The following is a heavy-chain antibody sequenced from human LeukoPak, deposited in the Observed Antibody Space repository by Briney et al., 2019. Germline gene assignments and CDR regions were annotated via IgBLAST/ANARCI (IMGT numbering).Heavy chain of an antibody. J-gene: IGHJ5*02. CDR2: IYIGGST. Sequence: GGSLRLSCAASGVTLSSNYMSWVRQAPGKGLEWGSVIYIGGSTYYPASVKGRVTISRDNSKNTPYLQMNSLRAEDTAVYYCARGPTVLYYYGSGSGFDPWGQGTLVTVSS. CDR3: ARGPTVLYYYGSGSGFDP. CDR1: GVTLSSNY. D-gene: IGHD3-10*01. V-gene: IGHV3-53*01.